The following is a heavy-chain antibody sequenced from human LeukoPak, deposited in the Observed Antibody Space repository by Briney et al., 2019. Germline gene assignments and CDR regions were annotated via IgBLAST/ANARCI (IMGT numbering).Heavy chain of an antibody. Sequence: PGGSLRLSCAASGFTFSNAWMNWVRQAPGKGLEWVAVISHDGSKKYYADSVKGRFTISRDNSKNTLYLQMNSLRDEDTAVYYCAKDPYSGSFEYFQHWGQGTLVTVSS. J-gene: IGHJ1*01. V-gene: IGHV3-30*18. CDR1: GFTFSNAW. CDR3: AKDPYSGSFEYFQH. D-gene: IGHD1-26*01. CDR2: ISHDGSKK.